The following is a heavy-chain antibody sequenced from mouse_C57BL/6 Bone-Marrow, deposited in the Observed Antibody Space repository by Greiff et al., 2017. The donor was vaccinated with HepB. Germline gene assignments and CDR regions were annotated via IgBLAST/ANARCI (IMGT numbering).Heavy chain of an antibody. CDR1: GYTFTDYN. D-gene: IGHD1-1*01. Sequence: EVQLQQSGPELVKPGASVKMSCKASGYTFTDYNMHWVKQSHGKSLEWIGYINPNNGGTSYNQKFKGKATLTVNKYSSTAYMELRSLTSEDSAVYYCARLGYGSSYYYAMDYWGQGTSVTVSS. CDR2: INPNNGGT. V-gene: IGHV1-22*01. J-gene: IGHJ4*01. CDR3: ARLGYGSSYYYAMDY.